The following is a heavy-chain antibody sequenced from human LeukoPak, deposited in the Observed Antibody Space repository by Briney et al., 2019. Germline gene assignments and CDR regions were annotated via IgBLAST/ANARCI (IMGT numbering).Heavy chain of an antibody. J-gene: IGHJ4*02. CDR1: GFTFRSHW. CDR3: AKDVLYYYDSSGYYRFDY. D-gene: IGHD3-22*01. Sequence: GGSLRLSCAASGFTFRSHWMSWVRQAPGKGLEWVSAISGSGGSTYYADSVKGRFTISRDNSKNTLYLQMNSLRAEDTAVYYCAKDVLYYYDSSGYYRFDYWGQGTLVTVSS. CDR2: ISGSGGST. V-gene: IGHV3-23*01.